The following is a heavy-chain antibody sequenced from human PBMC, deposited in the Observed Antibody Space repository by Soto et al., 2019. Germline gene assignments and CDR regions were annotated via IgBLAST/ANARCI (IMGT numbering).Heavy chain of an antibody. Sequence: QVQLVESGGGVVQPGRSLRLSCAASGFTFSSYSMHWVRQAPGKGLEWVAVIWYDGSNKYYADSVKGRFTISRDNSKNTLYLQMNSLRAEDTAVYYCAREYSGYDDYYYYGMDVWGQGTTVTVSS. J-gene: IGHJ6*02. CDR2: IWYDGSNK. D-gene: IGHD5-12*01. CDR1: GFTFSSYS. V-gene: IGHV3-33*01. CDR3: AREYSGYDDYYYYGMDV.